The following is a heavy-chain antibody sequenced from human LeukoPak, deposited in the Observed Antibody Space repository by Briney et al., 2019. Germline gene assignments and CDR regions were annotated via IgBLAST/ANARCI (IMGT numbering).Heavy chain of an antibody. V-gene: IGHV4-39*02. J-gene: IGHJ4*02. D-gene: IGHD6-13*01. Sequence: PSETLSLTCTVSGGSISSSSYYWGWIRQPPGKGLEWIGSIYYSGSTYYNPSLKSRVTISVDTSKNQFSLKLSSVTAADTAVYYCAREFSSWSAIDYWGQGTLVTVSS. CDR3: AREFSSWSAIDY. CDR1: GGSISSSSYY. CDR2: IYYSGST.